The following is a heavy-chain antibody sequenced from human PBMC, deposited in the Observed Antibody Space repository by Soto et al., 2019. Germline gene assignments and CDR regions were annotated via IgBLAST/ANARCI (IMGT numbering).Heavy chain of an antibody. D-gene: IGHD3-10*01. V-gene: IGHV3-20*04. CDR2: INWNGGST. Sequence: EVQLVESGGGVVRPGGSLRLCCVASGFTFDDYAMSWVRQVPGKGLEWVSGINWNGGSTHYADSVKGRCTISRDNAKNSLYLQMNGLRDEDTAFYYCAKSQSPMVRGVIEAFDFWGQGTLVTVSS. CDR3: AKSQSPMVRGVIEAFDF. J-gene: IGHJ4*02. CDR1: GFTFDDYA.